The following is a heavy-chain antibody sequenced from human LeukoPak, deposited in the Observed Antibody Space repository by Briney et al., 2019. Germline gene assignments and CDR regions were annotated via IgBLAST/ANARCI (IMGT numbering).Heavy chain of an antibody. CDR3: AKDRDIVVVPAANGVMFDC. CDR2: ISGSGGST. V-gene: IGHV3-23*01. CDR1: GFTFSSYA. D-gene: IGHD2-2*01. Sequence: GGSLRLSCAASGFTFSSYAMSWVRQAPGKGLEWVSPISGSGGSTYYADSVKGRLTISRDNSNNTLYVQMNSLRAEDTAVYYCAKDRDIVVVPAANGVMFDCWGQGALVSVSS. J-gene: IGHJ4*02.